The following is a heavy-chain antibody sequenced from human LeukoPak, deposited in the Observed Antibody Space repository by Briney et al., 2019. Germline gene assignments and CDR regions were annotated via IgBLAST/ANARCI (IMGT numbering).Heavy chain of an antibody. CDR1: GYTFIDYY. V-gene: IGHV1-2*02. CDR2: INPNSGGT. J-gene: IGHJ4*02. D-gene: IGHD1-1*01. Sequence: ASVKVSCKTSGYTFIDYYIHWGRQAPGQGLEWMGWINPNSGGTNYAQRFQGRVTMTRDTSINTVYMELSSLTSDDTAVYYCARDGNWNVLQFDCWGQGTLVTVSS. CDR3: ARDGNWNVLQFDC.